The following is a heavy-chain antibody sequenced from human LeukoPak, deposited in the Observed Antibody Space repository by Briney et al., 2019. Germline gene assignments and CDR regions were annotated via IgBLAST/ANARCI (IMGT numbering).Heavy chain of an antibody. CDR1: GFTFSSYA. D-gene: IGHD2-2*01. CDR2: ISYDGSNK. Sequence: PGGSLRLSCVVSGFTFSSYAMHWVRQAPDKGLEWMAVISYDGSNKYYADSVKGRFTVSRDNSKNMLYLQMNSLRAEDMAVYYCARDFGSTSRWGCGMDVWGKGTTVTVSS. J-gene: IGHJ6*04. V-gene: IGHV3-30*04. CDR3: ARDFGSTSRWGCGMDV.